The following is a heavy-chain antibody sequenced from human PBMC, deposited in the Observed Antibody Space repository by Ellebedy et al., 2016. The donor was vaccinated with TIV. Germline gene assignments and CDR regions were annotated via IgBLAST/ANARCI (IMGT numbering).Heavy chain of an antibody. CDR1: GGSVSSGSYY. V-gene: IGHV4-61*01. D-gene: IGHD3-10*01. Sequence: MPSETLSLTCTVSGGSVSSGSYYWNWIRQPPGKGLEWIGYIYYTGSTNYTPSLKSRVTISVDTSKNQFSLKLSSVTAAATAGYYCARDRVTMGGNWFDPWGQGTLVTVSS. J-gene: IGHJ5*02. CDR2: IYYTGST. CDR3: ARDRVTMGGNWFDP.